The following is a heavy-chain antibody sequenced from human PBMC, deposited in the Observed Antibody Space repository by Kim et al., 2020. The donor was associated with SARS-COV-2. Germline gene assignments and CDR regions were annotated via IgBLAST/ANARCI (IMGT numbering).Heavy chain of an antibody. V-gene: IGHV5-51*01. CDR1: GYSFTSYW. D-gene: IGHD2-21*02. Sequence: GESLKISCKGSGYSFTSYWIGWVRQMPGKGLEWMGIIYPGDSDTRYSPSFQGQVTISADKSISTAYFQWSSLKASDTAMYYCARLAYCGGDCYPPYFDYWGQGTLVTVSS. CDR2: IYPGDSDT. J-gene: IGHJ4*02. CDR3: ARLAYCGGDCYPPYFDY.